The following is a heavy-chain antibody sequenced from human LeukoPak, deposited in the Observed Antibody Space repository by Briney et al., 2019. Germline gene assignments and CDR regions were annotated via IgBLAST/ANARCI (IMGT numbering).Heavy chain of an antibody. CDR1: GFTFSDHF. V-gene: IGHV3-72*01. Sequence: GGSLRLSCAASGFTFSDHFMDWLRPAPGKGLEWVGRIKNKANSYITQYAASMEGRFTISRDDSKNSLYLQMSSLKTEDTAMYYCASIRGTLGYWGQGTVVTVSS. J-gene: IGHJ4*02. D-gene: IGHD1-26*01. CDR2: IKNKANSYIT. CDR3: ASIRGTLGY.